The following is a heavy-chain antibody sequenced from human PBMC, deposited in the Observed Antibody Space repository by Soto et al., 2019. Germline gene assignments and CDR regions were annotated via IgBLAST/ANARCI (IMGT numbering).Heavy chain of an antibody. D-gene: IGHD2-15*01. J-gene: IGHJ6*02. Sequence: PGGSLRLSCAASGFTFSSYGMHWVRQAPGKGLEWVAVIWYDGSNKYYADSVKGRFTISRDNSKNTLYLQMNSLRAEDTAVYYCARELAPPYAILRVVAGLFNGMDVWGQGTTVTVSS. V-gene: IGHV3-33*01. CDR2: IWYDGSNK. CDR1: GFTFSSYG. CDR3: ARELAPPYAILRVVAGLFNGMDV.